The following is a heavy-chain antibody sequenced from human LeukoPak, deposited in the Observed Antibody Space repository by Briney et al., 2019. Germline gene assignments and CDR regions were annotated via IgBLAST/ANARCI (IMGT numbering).Heavy chain of an antibody. J-gene: IGHJ3*02. CDR3: ARGRSITILRGVAISDGFDI. Sequence: ASVKVSCKASGYTFTGYYMHWVRQAPGQGLEWMGWINVNSGGTNYAQTFQGRVTVTRDTSIGTVYMELSRLRSDDTAVYFCARGRSITILRGVAISDGFDIWGQGTKVTVS. CDR1: GYTFTGYY. D-gene: IGHD3-10*01. V-gene: IGHV1-2*02. CDR2: INVNSGGT.